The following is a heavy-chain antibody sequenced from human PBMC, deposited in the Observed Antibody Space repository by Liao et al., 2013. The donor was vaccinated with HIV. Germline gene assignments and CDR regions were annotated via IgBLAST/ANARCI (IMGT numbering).Heavy chain of an antibody. CDR3: ARDRGIVWFGELFIGDAFDI. J-gene: IGHJ3*02. D-gene: IGHD3-10*01. CDR2: IYTSGRT. V-gene: IGHV4-4*07. Sequence: QVQLQESGPGLVKPAETLSLTCTVSGDSISSDYWSWIRQPAGKGLEWIGRIYTSGRTNYNPSFKSRVTMSADTSKNQISLKLSSVTAADTAVYYCARDRGIVWFGELFIGDAFDIWGQGTMVTVSS. CDR1: GDSISSDY.